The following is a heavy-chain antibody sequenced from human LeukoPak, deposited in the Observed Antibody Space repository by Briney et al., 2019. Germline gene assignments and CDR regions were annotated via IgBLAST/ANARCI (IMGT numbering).Heavy chain of an antibody. CDR1: GGSISSSSFY. CDR3: ARHHMSEVATMAN. D-gene: IGHD5-12*01. Sequence: SETLSLTCTVSGGSISSSSFYWGWIRQPPGKGLEWIGSIYYSGRTHYNPSLKSRVTISVDTSKNQFSQKLSSVTAADTAVYYCARHHMSEVATMANWGQGTLVTVSS. J-gene: IGHJ4*02. CDR2: IYYSGRT. V-gene: IGHV4-39*01.